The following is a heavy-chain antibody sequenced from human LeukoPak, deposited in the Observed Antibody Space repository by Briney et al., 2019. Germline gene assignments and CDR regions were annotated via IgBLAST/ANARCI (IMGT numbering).Heavy chain of an antibody. D-gene: IGHD3-10*01. CDR1: GFTFSSDA. Sequence: PGGSLRLSCAASGFTFSSDAMHWVRQAPGKGLEWVAVISYDGSNKYYADSVKGRITISRDNSKNTLYLQMNSLRAEDTAVYYCARDGNDGFFHYWGQGTLVTVSS. V-gene: IGHV3-30*04. J-gene: IGHJ4*02. CDR2: ISYDGSNK. CDR3: ARDGNDGFFHY.